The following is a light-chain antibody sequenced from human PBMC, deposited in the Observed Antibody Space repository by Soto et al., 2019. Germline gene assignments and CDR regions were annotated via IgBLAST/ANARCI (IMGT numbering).Light chain of an antibody. Sequence: QSALTQPASVSGSPGQSITISRTGASGDVGRFNFVTWYQQHPGKAPKLMIYEVSNRPSGVSNRFSGSKSGNTASLTISGLQAEDEADYYCSSWTTSSTYVFGTGTKLTVL. CDR3: SSWTTSSTYV. CDR2: EVS. V-gene: IGLV2-14*01. J-gene: IGLJ1*01. CDR1: SGDVGRFNF.